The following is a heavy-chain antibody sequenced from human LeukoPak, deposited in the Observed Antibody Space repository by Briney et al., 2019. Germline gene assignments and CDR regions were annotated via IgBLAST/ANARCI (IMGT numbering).Heavy chain of an antibody. J-gene: IGHJ4*02. CDR2: IYYSGST. Sequence: PSETLSLTCTVSGGSTSSSSYYWGWIRQPPGKGLEWIGSIYYSGSTYYNPSLKSRVTISVDTSKNQFSLKLSSVTAADTAVYYCARQSGVTMIVVVTPGHFFDYWGQGTLVTVSS. D-gene: IGHD3-22*01. CDR3: ARQSGVTMIVVVTPGHFFDY. CDR1: GGSTSSSSYY. V-gene: IGHV4-39*01.